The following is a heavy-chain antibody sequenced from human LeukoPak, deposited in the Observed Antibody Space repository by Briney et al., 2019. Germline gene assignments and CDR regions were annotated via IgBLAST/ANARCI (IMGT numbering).Heavy chain of an antibody. CDR2: ISGSGGST. V-gene: IGHV3-23*01. CDR3: AKALEGPNWFDP. J-gene: IGHJ5*02. CDR1: GFTFSSYA. Sequence: GGSLRLSCAASGFTFSSYAMSWVRQAPGKGLEWVSAISGSGGSTYYADSVKGRFTISRDNPENTLYLQMNSLRAEDTAVYYCAKALEGPNWFDPWGQGTLVTVSS.